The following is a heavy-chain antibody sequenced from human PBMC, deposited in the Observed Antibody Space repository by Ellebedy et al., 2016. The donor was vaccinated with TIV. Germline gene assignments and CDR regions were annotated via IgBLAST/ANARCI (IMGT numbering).Heavy chain of an antibody. CDR3: ARDMRRELLIGALDI. CDR2: IIPILGIA. J-gene: IGHJ3*02. CDR1: GGTFSSYA. D-gene: IGHD1-26*01. Sequence: AASVKVSCKASGGTFSSYAISWVRQAPGQGLEWMGRIIPILGIANYAQKFQGRVTITADKSTSTAYMELSSLRSEDTAVYYCARDMRRELLIGALDIWGQGTMVTVSS. V-gene: IGHV1-69*04.